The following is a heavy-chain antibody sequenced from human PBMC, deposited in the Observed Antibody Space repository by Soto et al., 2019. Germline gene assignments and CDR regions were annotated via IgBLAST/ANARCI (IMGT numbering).Heavy chain of an antibody. CDR3: AKAQQLVRYYYYGMDV. CDR2: ISYDGSNK. Sequence: GGSLRLSCAASGFTFSSYGMHWVRQAPGKGLEWVAVISYDGSNKYYADSVKGRFTISRDNSKNTLYLQMNSLRAEDTAVYYCAKAQQLVRYYYYGMDVWGQGTTVTVSS. CDR1: GFTFSSYG. D-gene: IGHD6-13*01. V-gene: IGHV3-30*18. J-gene: IGHJ6*02.